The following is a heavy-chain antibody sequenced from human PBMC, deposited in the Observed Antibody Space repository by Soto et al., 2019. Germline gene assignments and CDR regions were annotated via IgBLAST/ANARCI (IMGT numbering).Heavy chain of an antibody. V-gene: IGHV3-21*01. Sequence: GSLRLSCDGSGXTLSSYSMNWVRQAPGRGLEWVSSIIGSGGYIYYADSVKGRFTISRDNAKNSLYLQMTSLREEDTALYYCARDRQSTPWYAADYWGQGSLATVS. J-gene: IGHJ4*02. CDR3: ARDRQSTPWYAADY. CDR1: GXTLSSYS. D-gene: IGHD6-13*01. CDR2: IIGSGGYI.